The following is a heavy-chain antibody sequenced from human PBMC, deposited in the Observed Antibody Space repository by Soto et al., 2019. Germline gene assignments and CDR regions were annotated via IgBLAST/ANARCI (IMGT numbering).Heavy chain of an antibody. CDR1: GGSISSSSYY. CDR3: ARQPGIAAASRFDP. CDR2: IYYSGST. V-gene: IGHV4-39*01. D-gene: IGHD6-13*01. J-gene: IGHJ5*02. Sequence: PSETLSLTCTVSGGSISSSSYYWGWIRQPPGKGLEWIGSIYYSGSTYYNPSLKSRVTISVDTSKNQFSLKLSSVTAADTAVYYCARQPGIAAASRFDPWGQGTLVTV.